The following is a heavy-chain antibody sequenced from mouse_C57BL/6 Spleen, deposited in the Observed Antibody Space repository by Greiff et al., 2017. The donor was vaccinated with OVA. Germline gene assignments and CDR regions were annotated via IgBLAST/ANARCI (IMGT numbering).Heavy chain of an antibody. CDR1: GYTFTDYY. J-gene: IGHJ2*01. V-gene: IGHV1-26*01. CDR3: ARKGGGYAPFDY. D-gene: IGHD1-2*01. Sequence: EVQLQQSGPELVKPGASVKISCKASGYTFTDYYMNWVKQSHGKSLEWIGDINPNNGGTSYNQKFKGKATLTVDKSSSTAYMELRSLTSEDSAVYYCARKGGGYAPFDYWGQGTTLTVSS. CDR2: INPNNGGT.